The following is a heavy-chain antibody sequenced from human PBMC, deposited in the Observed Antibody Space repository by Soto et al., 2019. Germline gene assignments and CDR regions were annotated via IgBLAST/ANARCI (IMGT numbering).Heavy chain of an antibody. CDR1: GGSISSGDYY. J-gene: IGHJ6*02. CDR3: ASLSMVRGVLYGMDV. D-gene: IGHD3-10*01. CDR2: IYYSGST. V-gene: IGHV4-30-4*01. Sequence: QVQLQESGPGLVKPSQTLSLTCTVSGGSISSGDYYWSWIRQPPGKGLEWIGYIYYSGSTYYNPSLKSRVTISVDTSKIQFSLKLSSVTAADTAVYYCASLSMVRGVLYGMDVWGQGTTVTVSS.